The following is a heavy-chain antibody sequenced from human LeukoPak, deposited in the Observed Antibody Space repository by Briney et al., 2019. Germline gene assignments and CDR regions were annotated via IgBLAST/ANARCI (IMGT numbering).Heavy chain of an antibody. Sequence: GGSLRLSCAPSGFTSDDYGMSWVRQPPGKGLEWVSGIHSNGGSTGYANSVKGRFTISRDNAKNSLYLQMNSVRAEDTALYYCARGLEAGGYYYYMDVWGKGTTVTVSS. J-gene: IGHJ6*03. CDR2: IHSNGGST. D-gene: IGHD1-1*01. CDR3: ARGLEAGGYYYYMDV. CDR1: GFTSDDYG. V-gene: IGHV3-20*04.